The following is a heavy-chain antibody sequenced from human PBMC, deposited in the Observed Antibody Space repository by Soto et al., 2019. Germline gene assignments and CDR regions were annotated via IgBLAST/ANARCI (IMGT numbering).Heavy chain of an antibody. J-gene: IGHJ4*02. CDR2: SSNSGTFS. Sequence: PGGSLRLSCEGSGFTFSDYYLSWIRQAPGKGLEWISYSSNSGTFSRYADSVKGRFSISRDNTKNLLYLQMNSLRAEDTAVYYCARSGDNYNRLDYWGQGTPVTVSS. V-gene: IGHV3-11*06. CDR3: ARSGDNYNRLDY. D-gene: IGHD1-1*01. CDR1: GFTFSDYY.